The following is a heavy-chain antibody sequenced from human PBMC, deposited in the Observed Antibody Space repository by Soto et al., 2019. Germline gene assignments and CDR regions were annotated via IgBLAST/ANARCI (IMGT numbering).Heavy chain of an antibody. J-gene: IGHJ4*02. D-gene: IGHD2-2*01. V-gene: IGHV3-48*03. CDR3: VRYCSTTLCNGVATRTFDY. CDR1: RFTFSTYE. CDR2: ISTSGSTV. Sequence: GGSLRLSCAASRFTFSTYEMNWVRQAPGKGLEWVSYISTSGSTVYYAGSVKGRFTISRDNTRNSLYLQMNSLRDEDTALYYCVRYCSTTLCNGVATRTFDYWGQGTLVTVSS.